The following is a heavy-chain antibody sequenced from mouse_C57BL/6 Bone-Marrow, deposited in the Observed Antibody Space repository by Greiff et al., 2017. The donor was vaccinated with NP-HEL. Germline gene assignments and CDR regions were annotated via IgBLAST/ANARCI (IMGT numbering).Heavy chain of an antibody. V-gene: IGHV1-53*01. CDR3: ARSLIYDGYYNFDY. Sequence: QVQLQQPGTELVKPGASVKLSCKASGYTFTSYWMHWVKQRPGQGLEWIGNINPSNGGTNYNEKFKSKATLTVDKCSSTAYMQLSSLTSEDSAVYYCARSLIYDGYYNFDYWGQGTTLTVSS. J-gene: IGHJ2*01. D-gene: IGHD2-3*01. CDR2: INPSNGGT. CDR1: GYTFTSYW.